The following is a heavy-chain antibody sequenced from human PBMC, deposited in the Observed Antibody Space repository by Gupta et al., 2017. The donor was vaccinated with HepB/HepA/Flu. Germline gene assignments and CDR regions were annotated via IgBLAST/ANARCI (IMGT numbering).Heavy chain of an antibody. CDR3: ARDSLQKTVTKGY. V-gene: IGHV3-66*01. J-gene: IGHJ4*02. D-gene: IGHD4-17*01. CDR2: IYSAGNT. Sequence: EVQLVESGGDLVQPGGSLRLSCAVSGFTVSNNFMSLVRQAPGKGLECVSLIYSAGNTNYADSVKGRFSISGESSKNKLSLQMHSLRVDDTAVYYGARDSLQKTVTKGYWGQGTLVTVSS. CDR1: GFTVSNNF.